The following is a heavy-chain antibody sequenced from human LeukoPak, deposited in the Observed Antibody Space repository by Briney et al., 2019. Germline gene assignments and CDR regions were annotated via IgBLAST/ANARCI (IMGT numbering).Heavy chain of an antibody. J-gene: IGHJ6*02. CDR2: IWYDGSNK. V-gene: IGHV3-33*08. Sequence: PGGSLRLSCAASGFTFSSYAMSWVRQAPGKGLEWVAVIWYDGSNKYYADSVKGRFTISRVNSKNTLYLQMNSLRAEDTAVYYCARDLGMPYYYYGMDVWGQGTTVTVSS. CDR1: GFTFSSYA. D-gene: IGHD7-27*01. CDR3: ARDLGMPYYYYGMDV.